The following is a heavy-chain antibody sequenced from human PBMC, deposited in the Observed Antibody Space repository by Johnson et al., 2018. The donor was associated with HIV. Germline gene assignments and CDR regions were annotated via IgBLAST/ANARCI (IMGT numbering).Heavy chain of an antibody. CDR2: ISYDGSNK. J-gene: IGHJ3*02. Sequence: QVQLVESGGGLVQPGGSLRLSCAASGFTFSSYAMHWVRQAPGKGLEWVAVISYDGSNKYYADSVKGRFTISRDNAKNSLYLQMNSLRAEDTAVYYCARGLKGAFDIWGQGTRVTVSA. CDR3: ARGLKGAFDI. CDR1: GFTFSSYA. V-gene: IGHV3-30*04.